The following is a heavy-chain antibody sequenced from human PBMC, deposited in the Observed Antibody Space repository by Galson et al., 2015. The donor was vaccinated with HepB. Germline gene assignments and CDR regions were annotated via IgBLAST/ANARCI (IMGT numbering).Heavy chain of an antibody. CDR1: GGTFSSYA. CDR2: IIPILGIA. V-gene: IGHV1-69*04. J-gene: IGHJ4*02. Sequence: SVKVSCKASGGTFSSYAISWVRQAPGQGLEWMGRIIPILGIANYAQKFQGRVTITADKSTSTAYMELSSPRSEDTAVYYCARDGVGATPYYFDYWGQGTLVTVSS. D-gene: IGHD1-26*01. CDR3: ARDGVGATPYYFDY.